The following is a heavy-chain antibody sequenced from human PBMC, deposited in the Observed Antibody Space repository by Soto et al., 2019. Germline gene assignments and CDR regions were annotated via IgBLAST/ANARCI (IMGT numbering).Heavy chain of an antibody. D-gene: IGHD3-10*01. Sequence: QVQLVQSGTEVKKPGSSVKVSCKASGDTFSFYTINWVRQAPGLGLEWVGRINPIVSMSNYAQKFQGRVSMTADKSTSTAYMELRSLRSDDTAMYFWAASYGSGYRAFDYWRQGALVIVSS. J-gene: IGHJ4*02. CDR3: AASYGSGYRAFDY. CDR2: INPIVSMS. V-gene: IGHV1-69*02. CDR1: GDTFSFYT.